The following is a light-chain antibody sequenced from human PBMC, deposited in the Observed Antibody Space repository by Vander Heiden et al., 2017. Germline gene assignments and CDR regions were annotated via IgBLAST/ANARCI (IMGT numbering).Light chain of an antibody. Sequence: SYVLAPPPPVSVAPGPTAMLTRGGKSIGTKSVHGYQQKPGQAPVLVIYYDYDLPSGIPERFSGSDSENTATLTISRVEAGDEADYYCQVWDNTSDHWVFGGGTKLAVL. J-gene: IGLJ3*02. CDR2: YDY. CDR3: QVWDNTSDHWV. V-gene: IGLV3-21*04. CDR1: SIGTKS.